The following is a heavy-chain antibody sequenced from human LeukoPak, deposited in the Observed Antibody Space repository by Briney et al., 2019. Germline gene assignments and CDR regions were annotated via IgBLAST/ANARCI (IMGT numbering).Heavy chain of an antibody. CDR1: GYTFTSYG. CDR2: ISAYNGNT. D-gene: IGHD2-2*01. J-gene: IGHJ6*02. Sequence: ASVKVSCKASGYTFTSYGISWVRQAPGQGLEWMGWISAYNGNTNYAQKLQGRVTMTTDTSTSTAYMELRSLRSDDTAVYYCARDPPVCCSSTSCYQNYYYYGMDVWGQGTTVTVSS. V-gene: IGHV1-18*01. CDR3: ARDPPVCCSSTSCYQNYYYYGMDV.